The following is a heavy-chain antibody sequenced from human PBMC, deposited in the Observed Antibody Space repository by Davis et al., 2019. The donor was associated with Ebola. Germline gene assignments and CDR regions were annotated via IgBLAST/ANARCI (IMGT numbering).Heavy chain of an antibody. D-gene: IGHD4/OR15-4a*01. CDR3: FPLEVDYGDNGGYAFDI. V-gene: IGHV3-66*01. CDR1: GFTVTANF. CDR2: IYRDYST. Sequence: LSLTCAVSGFTVTANFISWVRQAPGKGLEWVSVIYRDYSTYYADSVTGRFTISRGNPENTVYLQMNSLRAEDTAVYYCFPLEVDYGDNGGYAFDIWGHGTAVTVSS. J-gene: IGHJ3*02.